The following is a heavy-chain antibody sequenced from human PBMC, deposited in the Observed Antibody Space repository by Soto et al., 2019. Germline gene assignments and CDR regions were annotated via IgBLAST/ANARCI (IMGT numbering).Heavy chain of an antibody. CDR3: ARVATTANYYYYGMDV. V-gene: IGHV3-30-3*01. J-gene: IGHJ6*02. CDR2: ISYDGSNK. Sequence: GGSLRLSCAASGFTFSSYAMYWVRQAPGKGLEWVAVISYDGSNKYYADSVKGRFTISRDNSKNTLYLQMNSLRAEDTAVYYCARVATTANYYYYGMDVWGQGTTVTVSS. D-gene: IGHD4-4*01. CDR1: GFTFSSYA.